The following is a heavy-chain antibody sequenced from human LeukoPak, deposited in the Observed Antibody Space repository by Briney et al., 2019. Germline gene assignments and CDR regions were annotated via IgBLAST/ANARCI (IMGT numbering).Heavy chain of an antibody. J-gene: IGHJ6*02. CDR2: IYGSGGT. D-gene: IGHD4-23*01. CDR3: ARELGATVVNYGMDV. V-gene: IGHV4-4*07. Sequence: SETLSLTCTVSGGSISGYYWSWIRQPAGKGLEWIGRIYGSGGTRYHPSLKSRVTISVDTSKNQLSLKLTSMTAADTAVYYCARELGATVVNYGMDVWGQGTTVTVSS. CDR1: GGSISGYY.